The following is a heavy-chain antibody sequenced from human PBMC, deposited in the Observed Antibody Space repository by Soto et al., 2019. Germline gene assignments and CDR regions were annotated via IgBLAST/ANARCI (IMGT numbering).Heavy chain of an antibody. Sequence: GESLKISCAASGFTFSDYYMSWIRQAPGKGLEWVSYISSSGSTIYYADSVKGRFTISRDNAKNSLYLQMNSLRAEDTAVYYCARDVFVAASYYYYGMDVWGQGTTVTVSS. CDR2: ISSSGSTI. V-gene: IGHV3-11*01. CDR3: ARDVFVAASYYYYGMDV. CDR1: GFTFSDYY. J-gene: IGHJ6*02. D-gene: IGHD5-12*01.